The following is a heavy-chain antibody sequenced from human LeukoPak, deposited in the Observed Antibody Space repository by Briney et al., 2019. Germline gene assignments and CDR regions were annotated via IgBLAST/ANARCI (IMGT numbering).Heavy chain of an antibody. D-gene: IGHD5-12*01. Sequence: KTSETLSLTCTVSGGSISSYYWSWIRQPPGKGLEWIGYIYYSGSTNYNPSLKSRVTISVDTSKNQFSLKLSSVTAADTAVYYCARGKKYSGYDSTFDYWGQGTLVTVSS. CDR3: ARGKKYSGYDSTFDY. CDR1: GGSISSYY. V-gene: IGHV4-59*01. CDR2: IYYSGST. J-gene: IGHJ4*01.